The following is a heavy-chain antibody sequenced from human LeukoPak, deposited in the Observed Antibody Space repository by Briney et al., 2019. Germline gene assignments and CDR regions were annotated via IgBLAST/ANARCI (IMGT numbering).Heavy chain of an antibody. D-gene: IGHD5-12*01. Sequence: GASVKVSCKASGYTFTSYYMHWVRLAPGQGLEWMGIINPSGGSTSYAQKFQGRVTMTRDTSTSTVYMELSSLRSEDTAVYYCARVYSGYDSDYWGQGTLVTVSS. CDR2: INPSGGST. V-gene: IGHV1-46*01. J-gene: IGHJ4*02. CDR1: GYTFTSYY. CDR3: ARVYSGYDSDY.